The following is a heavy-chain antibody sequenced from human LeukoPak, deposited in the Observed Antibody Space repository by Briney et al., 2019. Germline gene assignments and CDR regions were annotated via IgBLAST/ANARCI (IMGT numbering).Heavy chain of an antibody. Sequence: GGSLRPSCAASGFTFSSYAMHWVRQAPGKGLEWVAVISYDGSNKYYADSVKGRFTISRDNSKNTLYLQMNSLRAEDTAVYYSSYCSSTSCSGGFDYWGQGTLVTVSS. V-gene: IGHV3-30*03. CDR1: GFTFSSYA. CDR3: SYCSSTSCSGGFDY. J-gene: IGHJ4*02. D-gene: IGHD2-2*01. CDR2: ISYDGSNK.